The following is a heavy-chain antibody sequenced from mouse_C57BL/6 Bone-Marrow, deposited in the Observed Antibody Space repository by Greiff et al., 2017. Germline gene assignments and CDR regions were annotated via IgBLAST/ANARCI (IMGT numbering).Heavy chain of an antibody. D-gene: IGHD2-1*01. V-gene: IGHV1-72*01. J-gene: IGHJ3*01. CDR3: ARCYYGNSWFAY. Sequence: QVQLKQPGAELVKPGASVKLSCKASGYTFTSYWMHWVKQRPGRGLEWIGRIDPNSGGTKYNEKFKSKATLTVDKPSSTAYMQLSSLTSEDSAVYYCARCYYGNSWFAYWGQGTLVTVSA. CDR2: IDPNSGGT. CDR1: GYTFTSYW.